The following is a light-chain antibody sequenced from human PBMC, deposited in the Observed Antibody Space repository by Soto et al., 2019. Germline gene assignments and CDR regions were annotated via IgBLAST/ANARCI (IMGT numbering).Light chain of an antibody. Sequence: SVLTQPPSASGTPGQRVTISCSGSSSNIGSNYVYWYQQLPGTAPKLLIYRNNQRPSGVPDRFSGSKSGTSASLAISGLRSADEADYYCAAWDDSLRRVFGGGTKLTVL. J-gene: IGLJ3*02. CDR2: RNN. CDR1: SSNIGSNY. V-gene: IGLV1-47*01. CDR3: AAWDDSLRRV.